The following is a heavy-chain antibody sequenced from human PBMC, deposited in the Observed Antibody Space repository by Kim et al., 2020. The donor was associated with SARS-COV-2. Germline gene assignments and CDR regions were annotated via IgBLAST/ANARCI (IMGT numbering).Heavy chain of an antibody. D-gene: IGHD4-17*01. J-gene: IGHJ4*02. CDR3: ARAGGDYGDYYFDY. V-gene: IGHV3-21*01. Sequence: ADPVKGRFTISRDNAKNSLYLPMNSLRAEDTAVYYCARAGGDYGDYYFDYWGQGTLVTVSS.